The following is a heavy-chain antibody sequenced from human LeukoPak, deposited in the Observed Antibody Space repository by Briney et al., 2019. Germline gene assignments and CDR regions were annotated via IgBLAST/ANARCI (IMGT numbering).Heavy chain of an antibody. CDR1: GGTFSSYA. CDR3: ATFRLVDYYFDY. V-gene: IGHV1-69*06. Sequence: ASVKVSCKASGGTFSSYAISWVRQAPGQGLEWMGGIIPIFGTANYAQKFQGRVTMTEDTSTDTAYMELSSLRSEDTAVYYCATFRLVDYYFDYWGQGTLVTVSS. D-gene: IGHD2-15*01. CDR2: IIPIFGTA. J-gene: IGHJ4*02.